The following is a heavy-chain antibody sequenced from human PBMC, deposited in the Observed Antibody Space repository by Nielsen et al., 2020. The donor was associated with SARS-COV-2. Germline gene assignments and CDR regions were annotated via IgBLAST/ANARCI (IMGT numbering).Heavy chain of an antibody. CDR3: TTVWEKTSTFGL. CDR2: IKSKTDGGTT. CDR1: GFTFSNAW. V-gene: IGHV3-15*01. D-gene: IGHD2/OR15-2a*01. J-gene: IGHJ4*02. Sequence: GESLKISCAASGFTFSNAWMSWVRQAPGKGLEWVGHIKSKTDGGTTDYAAPVKGRFTISRDDSKNTLYLQMNSLKTEDTAVYYCTTVWEKTSTFGLWGQGTLVTVSS.